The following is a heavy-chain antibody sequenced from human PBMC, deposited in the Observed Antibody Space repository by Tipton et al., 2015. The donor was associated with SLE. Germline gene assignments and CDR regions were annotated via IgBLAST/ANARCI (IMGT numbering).Heavy chain of an antibody. CDR2: MCASGST. J-gene: IGHJ5*02. D-gene: IGHD5-12*01. Sequence: TLSLTCNVSGTSVSDINACWGWIRQPPGKALEWIGTMCASGSTAYNPSLNSRGTVFVDMSKNHFSLKLKSVTAADTAVYFCARHHSLLRRFDPWGQGTLVTVSS. V-gene: IGHV4-39*01. CDR1: GTSVSDINAC. CDR3: ARHHSLLRRFDP.